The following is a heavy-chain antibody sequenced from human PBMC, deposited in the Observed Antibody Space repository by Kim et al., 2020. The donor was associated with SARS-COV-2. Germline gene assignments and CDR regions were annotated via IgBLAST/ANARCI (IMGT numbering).Heavy chain of an antibody. Sequence: GGSLRLSCAASGFTFSSYAMSWVRQAPGKGLEWVSAISGSGGSTYYADSVKGRFTISRDNSKNTLYLQMNSLRAEDTAVYYCPKILAAAGTVDYWGQGTLVTVSS. D-gene: IGHD6-13*01. J-gene: IGHJ4*02. CDR2: ISGSGGST. CDR3: PKILAAAGTVDY. CDR1: GFTFSSYA. V-gene: IGHV3-23*01.